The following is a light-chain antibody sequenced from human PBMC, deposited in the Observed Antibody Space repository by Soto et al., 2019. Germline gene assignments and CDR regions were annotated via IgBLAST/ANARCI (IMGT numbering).Light chain of an antibody. CDR2: DVS. V-gene: IGLV2-14*01. Sequence: QSALTQPASVSGSPGQSITISCTGTSSDVGGYNYVSWYQQHPGKAPKLMIYDVSNRRSGVSIRFSGSKSGNTASLTISGLQAEDEADYYCSSYTRSRYYVFGTGPKAPS. J-gene: IGLJ1*01. CDR3: SSYTRSRYYV. CDR1: SSDVGGYNY.